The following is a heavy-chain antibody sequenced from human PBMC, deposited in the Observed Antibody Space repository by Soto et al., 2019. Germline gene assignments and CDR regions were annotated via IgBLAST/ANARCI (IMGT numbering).Heavy chain of an antibody. J-gene: IGHJ6*02. CDR2: IYPGDSDT. CDR3: ARHLRSYDFFQYYYGIDV. D-gene: IGHD3-16*01. CDR1: GYNYNLHW. V-gene: IGHV5-51*01. Sequence: PGESLKISCRGSGYNYNLHWISWVRQKTGRGMEWMGIIYPGDSDTRYNLSFQGQVTISVDKSINTAYLQWDSLEASDTATYYCARHLRSYDFFQYYYGIDVWGQGSTVTVS.